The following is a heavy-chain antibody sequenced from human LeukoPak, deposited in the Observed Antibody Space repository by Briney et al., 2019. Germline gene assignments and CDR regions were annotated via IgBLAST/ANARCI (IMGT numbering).Heavy chain of an antibody. V-gene: IGHV4-61*02. CDR3: ARGGYSYGYGNRYFDL. Sequence: SETLSLTCTVSGGSISSGSYYWSWIRQPAGKGLEWIGRIYTSGSTNYNPSLKSRVTISVDTSKNQFSLKLSSVTAADTAVYYCARGGYSYGYGNRYFDLWGRGTLVTVSS. CDR1: GGSISSGSYY. D-gene: IGHD5-18*01. CDR2: IYTSGST. J-gene: IGHJ2*01.